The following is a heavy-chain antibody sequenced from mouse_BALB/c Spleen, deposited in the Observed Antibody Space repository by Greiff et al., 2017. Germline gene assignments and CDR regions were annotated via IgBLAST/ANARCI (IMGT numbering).Heavy chain of an antibody. D-gene: IGHD2-3*01. J-gene: IGHJ4*01. CDR1: GYTFSSYW. Sequence: QVQLQQSGAELMKPGASVKISCKATGYTFSSYWIEWVKQRPGHGLEWIGEILPGSGSTNYNEKFKGKATFTADTSSNTAYMQLSSLTSEDSAVYYCSRRAKGIYDGYYLYAMDYWGQGTSVTVSS. CDR2: ILPGSGST. CDR3: SRRAKGIYDGYYLYAMDY. V-gene: IGHV1-9*01.